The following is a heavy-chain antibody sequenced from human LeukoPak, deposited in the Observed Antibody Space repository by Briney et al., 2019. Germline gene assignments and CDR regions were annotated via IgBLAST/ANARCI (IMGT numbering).Heavy chain of an antibody. V-gene: IGHV4-34*01. J-gene: IGHJ6*04. CDR2: IGHGGSY. D-gene: IGHD3-9*01. Sequence: SETLSLICAVYGGFFSAYYWSWIHHPPGKGLEWIGEIGHGGSYSSSPSRKGRVTIPVDTSENHFSLNLTSVTAAGTAVYYCARELVYPYYDILTGDYIDYYCGMDVWGKGTAVTVSS. CDR3: ARELVYPYYDILTGDYIDYYCGMDV. CDR1: GGFFSAYY.